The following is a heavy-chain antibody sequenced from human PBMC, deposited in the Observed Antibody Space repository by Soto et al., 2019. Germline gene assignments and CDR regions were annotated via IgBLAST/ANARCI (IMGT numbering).Heavy chain of an antibody. V-gene: IGHV3-33*01. CDR1: GFTFSSYG. J-gene: IGHJ6*02. CDR3: GGEAAAHSYCYALDV. CDR2: VWYDGSIT. Sequence: QVQLVESGGGVVQPGRSLRLSCAASGFTFSSYGIHWVRQAPGKGLEWVALVWYDGSITYYGDSVRGRFTISRENSKTAVYRQMDSVRVGDTAVYYCGGEAAAHSYCYALDVWGQGTTVTVSS. D-gene: IGHD2-21*01.